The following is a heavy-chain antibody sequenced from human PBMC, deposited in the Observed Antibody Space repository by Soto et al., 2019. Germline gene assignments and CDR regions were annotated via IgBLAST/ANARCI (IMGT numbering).Heavy chain of an antibody. Sequence: SETLSLTCTVSGGSISSGGYYWSWIRQHPGKGLEGIGYIYYSGSTYYNPSLKSRVTISVDTSKNQFSLKLSSVTAADTAVYYCARVVGYYYDSSGYYLVPNRPFDYWGQGTLVTVSS. D-gene: IGHD3-22*01. V-gene: IGHV4-31*03. CDR3: ARVVGYYYDSSGYYLVPNRPFDY. CDR2: IYYSGST. J-gene: IGHJ4*02. CDR1: GGSISSGGYY.